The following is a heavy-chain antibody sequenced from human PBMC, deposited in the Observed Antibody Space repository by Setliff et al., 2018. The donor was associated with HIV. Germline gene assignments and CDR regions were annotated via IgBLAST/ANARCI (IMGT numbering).Heavy chain of an antibody. CDR3: VIRRNFDWLMKSGPFDH. V-gene: IGHV4-31*03. D-gene: IGHD3-9*01. Sequence: PSETLSLTCTVFGGSISSSGYYWSWIRQRPGRGLEWIGYIYYSGNVNYNPSLKSRVTISVDASKNQFSLKVNSVTAADTAMYYCVIRRNFDWLMKSGPFDHWGQGILVTVSS. CDR2: IYYSGNV. J-gene: IGHJ4*02. CDR1: GGSISSSGYY.